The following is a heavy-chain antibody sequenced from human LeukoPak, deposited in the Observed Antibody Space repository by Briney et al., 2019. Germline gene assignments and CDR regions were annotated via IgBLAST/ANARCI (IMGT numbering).Heavy chain of an antibody. D-gene: IGHD2-15*01. Sequence: PSETLSLTCTVSGGSISNNNYYWGWIRQPPGKGLEWIGSIYYSGSTYYNPSLKSRVTISVDTSKNQFSLRLSSVTAADTAVYYCALGYCGGGSCYAREYFQHWGQGTLVTVSS. V-gene: IGHV4-39*07. CDR1: GGSISNNNYY. CDR3: ALGYCGGGSCYAREYFQH. CDR2: IYYSGST. J-gene: IGHJ1*01.